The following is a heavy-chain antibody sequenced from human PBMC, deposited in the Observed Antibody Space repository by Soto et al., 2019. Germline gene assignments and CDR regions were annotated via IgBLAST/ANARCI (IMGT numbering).Heavy chain of an antibody. J-gene: IGHJ6*02. Sequence: PSETLSLTCTVSGGSISSSGYYWGWIRQPPGKGLEWIGSIYYSGSTYYNQSLKSRVTISVDTSKNQFSLKLSSVTAADTAVYYCASVRLVPAAMRGYYYYYGMDVWGQGTTVT. CDR3: ASVRLVPAAMRGYYYYYGMDV. D-gene: IGHD2-2*01. CDR1: GGSISSSGYY. CDR2: IYYSGST. V-gene: IGHV4-39*01.